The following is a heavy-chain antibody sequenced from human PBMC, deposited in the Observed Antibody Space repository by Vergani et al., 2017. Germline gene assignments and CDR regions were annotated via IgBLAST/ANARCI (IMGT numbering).Heavy chain of an antibody. J-gene: IGHJ4*02. D-gene: IGHD5-12*01. CDR2: IIPIFGTA. CDR1: GGTFSSYA. V-gene: IGHV1-69*13. Sequence: QVQLVQSGAEVKKPGSSVKVSCKASGGTFSSYAISWVRQAPGQGLEWMGRIIPIFGTANYAQKFQGRVTITADESTSTAYMELSSLRSEDTAVYYCARSWGSAVYRGYDYSFYYFDYWGQGTLVTVSS. CDR3: ARSWGSAVYRGYDYSFYYFDY.